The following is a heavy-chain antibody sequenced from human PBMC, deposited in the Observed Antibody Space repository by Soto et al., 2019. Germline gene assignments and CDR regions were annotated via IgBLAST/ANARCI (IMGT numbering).Heavy chain of an antibody. J-gene: IGHJ4*02. D-gene: IGHD3-10*01. CDR3: AYYGTSYFFDH. V-gene: IGHV2-5*01. CDR1: GFSFTPEVG. CDR2: IYRPDDK. Sequence: QITLKESGPTLVKPTQTLTLTCTFSGFSFTPEVGVGWIRQPPGKAPEWLALIYRPDDKRYSPSLRTRLTITKDTSKNQVVLTMTNMDPVDTGTYYCAYYGTSYFFDHWGQGTLVTVSS.